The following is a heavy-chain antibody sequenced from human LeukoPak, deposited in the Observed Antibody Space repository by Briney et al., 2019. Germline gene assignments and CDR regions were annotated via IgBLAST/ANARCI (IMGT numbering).Heavy chain of an antibody. J-gene: IGHJ4*02. CDR1: GYTFTGYY. CDR2: INPNSGGT. Sequence: GASVTVSCKASGYTFTGYYMHWVRQAPGQGLEWMGWINPNSGGTNYAQKFQGRATMTRDTPISTAYMELSRLRSDDTAVYYCARDTLRIAAAGNFDYWGQGTLVTVSS. CDR3: ARDTLRIAAAGNFDY. D-gene: IGHD6-13*01. V-gene: IGHV1-2*02.